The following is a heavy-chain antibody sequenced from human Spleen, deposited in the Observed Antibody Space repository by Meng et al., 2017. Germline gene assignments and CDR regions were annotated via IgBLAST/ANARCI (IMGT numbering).Heavy chain of an antibody. V-gene: IGHV3-11*04. CDR3: ARLTRWSYYFDY. CDR2: ISSSGSTI. J-gene: IGHJ4*02. D-gene: IGHD2-15*01. CDR1: GFTFSDYY. Sequence: GGSLRLTCAASGFTFSDYYMSWIRQAPGKGLEWVSYISSSGSTIYYADSVKGRFTISRDNSKNTLYLQMSSLRADDTAVYYCARLTRWSYYFDYWGQGTLVTVSS.